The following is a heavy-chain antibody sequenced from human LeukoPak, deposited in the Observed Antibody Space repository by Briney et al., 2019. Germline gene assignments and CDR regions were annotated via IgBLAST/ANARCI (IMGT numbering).Heavy chain of an antibody. Sequence: SETLSLTCTVSGGSISSYYWSWLRQPPGKGLEGIGYIYYSGSTNYNPSLKSRVTISVDTSKNQFSLKLSSVTAADTAVYYCARGDSYFDYWGQGTLVTVSS. J-gene: IGHJ4*02. CDR1: GGSISSYY. CDR2: IYYSGST. V-gene: IGHV4-59*01. CDR3: ARGDSYFDY.